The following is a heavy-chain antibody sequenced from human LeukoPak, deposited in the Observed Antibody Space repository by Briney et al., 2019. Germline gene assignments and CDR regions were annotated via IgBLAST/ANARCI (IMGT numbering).Heavy chain of an antibody. CDR1: GGSISSYY. CDR3: ARDYTIFGVVVAPFDY. CDR2: IYTSGST. D-gene: IGHD3-3*01. Sequence: SETLSLTCTVSGGSISSYYWSWIRQPAGKGLEWIGRIYTSGSTNYNPSLKSRVTMSVDTSKNQFSLKLSSVTAADTAVYYCARDYTIFGVVVAPFDYWGQGTLVTVSS. J-gene: IGHJ4*02. V-gene: IGHV4-4*07.